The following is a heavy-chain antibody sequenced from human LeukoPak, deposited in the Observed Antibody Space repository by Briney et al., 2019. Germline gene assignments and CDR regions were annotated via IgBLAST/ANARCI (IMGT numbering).Heavy chain of an antibody. V-gene: IGHV3-21*01. J-gene: IGHJ4*02. CDR2: ISSSSYI. CDR3: ARDRYSGSLNFDY. D-gene: IGHD1-26*01. Sequence: GGSLRLSCAASGFTFSSYSMNWVRQAPGKGLEWVSSISSSSYIYYADLVKGRFTISRDNAKNSLYLQMNSLRAEDTAVYYCARDRYSGSLNFDYWGQGTLVTVSS. CDR1: GFTFSSYS.